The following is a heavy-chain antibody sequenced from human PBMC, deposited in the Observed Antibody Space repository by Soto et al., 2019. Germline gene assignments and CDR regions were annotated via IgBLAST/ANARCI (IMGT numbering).Heavy chain of an antibody. CDR2: ISGDGANT. Sequence: QLLESGGGLIQPGGSLRLSCAASGFTFSSHAMSWVRQAPGKGLEWVSAISGDGANTYYLDSVKGRFTVSRDNSKNPLYLQMDSLRADDTALYFCTRERGRGEGSSPDFDYWGQGTLVTVSS. V-gene: IGHV3-23*01. CDR3: TRERGRGEGSSPDFDY. CDR1: GFTFSSHA. J-gene: IGHJ4*02. D-gene: IGHD3-10*01.